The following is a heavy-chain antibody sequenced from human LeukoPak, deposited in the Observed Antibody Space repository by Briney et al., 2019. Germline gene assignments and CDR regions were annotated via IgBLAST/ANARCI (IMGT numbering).Heavy chain of an antibody. V-gene: IGHV3-7*01. CDR3: ARDLGSSGYYYGSDY. CDR1: GFTFSSYW. J-gene: IGHJ4*02. Sequence: GGSLRLSCAASGFTFSSYWMSWVRQAPGKGLEWVANIKQDGSEKYYVDSVKGRFTISRDNAKNSLYLQMNSLRAEDTAVYYCARDLGSSGYYYGSDYWGQGTLVTVSS. CDR2: IKQDGSEK. D-gene: IGHD3-22*01.